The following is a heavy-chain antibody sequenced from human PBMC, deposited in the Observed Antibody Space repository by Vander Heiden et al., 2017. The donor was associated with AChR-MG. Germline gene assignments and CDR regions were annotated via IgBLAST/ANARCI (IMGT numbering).Heavy chain of an antibody. CDR2: IYYSGST. CDR1: GGSISSSSYY. Sequence: QLQLQESGPGLVKPSETLSLTCTVTGGSISSSSYYWSWIRQPPGKGLEWIGSIYYSGSTYYNPSLKSRVTISVDTSKNQFSLKLSSVTAADTAVYYCARHPDIAAAGRFDYWGQGTLVTVSS. J-gene: IGHJ4*02. CDR3: ARHPDIAAAGRFDY. D-gene: IGHD6-13*01. V-gene: IGHV4-39*01.